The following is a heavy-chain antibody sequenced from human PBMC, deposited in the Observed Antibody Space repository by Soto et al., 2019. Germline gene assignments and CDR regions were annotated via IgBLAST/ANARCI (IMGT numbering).Heavy chain of an antibody. D-gene: IGHD6-6*01. V-gene: IGHV3-23*01. CDR1: GFIFSNYS. CDR3: VRAARSSGLHLDH. J-gene: IGHJ4*02. Sequence: PGGSLRLSCAASGFIFSNYSISWVRQAPGKGLEWVSFISGSGSSTYYADSVKGRFTISRGNSKNTLYLQMNSLRAEDAAVYYCVRAARSSGLHLDHWGRGTLVTVSS. CDR2: ISGSGSST.